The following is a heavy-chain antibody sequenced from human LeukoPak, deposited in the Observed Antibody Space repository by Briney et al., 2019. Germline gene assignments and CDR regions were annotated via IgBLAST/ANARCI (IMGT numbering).Heavy chain of an antibody. V-gene: IGHV4-4*07. Sequence: PSETLSLTCSVSGGSFSSYYWSWIRQPAGKGLEWIGRIYSSGSTNYNPSLKSRVTMSVDTSRNQFSLRLSSVTVADTALYYCARARTPYCSSTSCSSWFDPWGQGTLVTVSS. CDR1: GGSFSSYY. CDR2: IYSSGST. CDR3: ARARTPYCSSTSCSSWFDP. J-gene: IGHJ5*02. D-gene: IGHD2-2*01.